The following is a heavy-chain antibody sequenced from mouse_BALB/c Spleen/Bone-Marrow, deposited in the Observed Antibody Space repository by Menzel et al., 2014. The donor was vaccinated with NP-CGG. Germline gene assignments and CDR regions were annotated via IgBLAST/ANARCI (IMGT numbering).Heavy chain of an antibody. CDR2: INPDSSTI. CDR3: ARLSYYGRFAY. CDR1: GFDFSRYW. D-gene: IGHD1-1*01. V-gene: IGHV4-1*02. J-gene: IGHJ3*01. Sequence: VQLQQSGGGLVQPGGSLKLSCAASGFDFSRYWMSWVRQAPGKGLEWIGEINPDSSTINYTPSRKDKFIISRGNAKNTLYLQMSKVRSEDTALYYCARLSYYGRFAYWGQGTLVTVSA.